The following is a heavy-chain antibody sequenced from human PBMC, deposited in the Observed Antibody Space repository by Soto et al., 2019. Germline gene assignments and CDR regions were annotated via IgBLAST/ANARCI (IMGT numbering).Heavy chain of an antibody. Sequence: PGGSLRLSCAASGFTFSSYAMHWVRQAPGKGLEWVAVISYDGSNKYYADSVKGRFTISRDNSKNTLYLQMNSLRAEDTAVYYCARLETHYFDYWGQGTLVTVSS. V-gene: IGHV3-30-3*01. CDR3: ARLETHYFDY. CDR2: ISYDGSNK. J-gene: IGHJ4*02. CDR1: GFTFSSYA.